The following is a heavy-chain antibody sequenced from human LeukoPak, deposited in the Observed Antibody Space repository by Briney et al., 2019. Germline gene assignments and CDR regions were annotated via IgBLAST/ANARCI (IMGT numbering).Heavy chain of an antibody. J-gene: IGHJ4*02. Sequence: MPGGSVRLSCVDSGFTFTNAWMSWVGQAPGKGLEWIGRIKSKTDGETTNYAEPVRGRFTISRDDSKTPLYPQMHRLKTEDTALYHCTTALRTYYHGSQRLITIAYPGPRTLVTVSS. CDR3: TTALRTYYHGSQRLITIAY. V-gene: IGHV3-15*01. CDR2: IKSKTDGETT. D-gene: IGHD3-10*01. CDR1: GFTFTNAW.